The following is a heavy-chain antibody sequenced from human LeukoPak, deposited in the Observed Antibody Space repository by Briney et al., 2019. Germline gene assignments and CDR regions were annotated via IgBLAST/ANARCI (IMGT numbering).Heavy chain of an antibody. J-gene: IGHJ6*04. V-gene: IGHV3-72*01. D-gene: IGHD3-9*01. CDR1: GFTFSDHY. CDR3: ARGSSGVTISSYGMDV. Sequence: PGGSLRLSCAASGFTFSDHYMDWVRLAPGKGLEWVGRTKNKANSYTTQYAASVKGRFTISRDDSKNSLYLQMNSLKTEDTAVYYCARGSSGVTISSYGMDVWGRGTTVTVSS. CDR2: TKNKANSYTT.